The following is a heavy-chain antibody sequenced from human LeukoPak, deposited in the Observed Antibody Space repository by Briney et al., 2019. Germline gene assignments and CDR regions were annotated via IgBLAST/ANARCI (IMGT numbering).Heavy chain of an antibody. J-gene: IGHJ4*02. D-gene: IGHD6-19*01. CDR3: ARDHGKPVDGTNGCDY. CDR1: GYTFTSYA. V-gene: IGHV1-3*01. Sequence: ASVKVSCKASGYTFTSYAMHWVRQAPGQRLEWMGWINAGYGNTKYSQKFQGRVTITRDTSASTAYMELSSLRSEDTAVYYCARDHGKPVDGTNGCDYWGQGTLVTVSS. CDR2: INAGYGNT.